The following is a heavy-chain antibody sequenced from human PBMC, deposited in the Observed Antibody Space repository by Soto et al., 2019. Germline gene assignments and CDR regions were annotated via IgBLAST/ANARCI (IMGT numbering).Heavy chain of an antibody. Sequence: PGGSLRLSCAASGFTFSSYSMNWVRQAPGKGLEWVSSISSSSSYIYYADSVKGRFTISRDNAKNSLYLQMNSLRAEDTAVYYCARQVATIWGFDYWGQGTLVTVSS. CDR2: ISSSSSYI. D-gene: IGHD5-12*01. CDR3: ARQVATIWGFDY. V-gene: IGHV3-21*01. CDR1: GFTFSSYS. J-gene: IGHJ4*02.